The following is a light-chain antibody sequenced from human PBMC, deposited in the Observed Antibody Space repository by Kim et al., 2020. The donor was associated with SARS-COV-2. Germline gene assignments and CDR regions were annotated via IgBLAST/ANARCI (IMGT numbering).Light chain of an antibody. J-gene: IGKJ1*01. V-gene: IGKV1-5*03. CDR1: QSISSW. CDR3: QQYDSNLLT. CDR2: KAS. Sequence: DIQMTQSPSTLPASVGDRITITCRASQSISSWLAWYQQKPGKAPNLLIYKASNLQTGVPSRFSGSGSGTEFTLTISSLQPDDFATYYCQQYDSNLLTFGQGTKVDIK.